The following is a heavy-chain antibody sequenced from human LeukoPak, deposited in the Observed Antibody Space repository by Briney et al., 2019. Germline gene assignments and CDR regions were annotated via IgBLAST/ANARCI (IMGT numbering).Heavy chain of an antibody. CDR1: GYTFTSYG. CDR2: ITAFNGNT. CDR3: ARDSYDSSGSYFFLKLFDY. Sequence: GASVKVSCKPSGYTFTSYGISWLRQAPGQGLEWMGWITAFNGNTDYAQKFQGRVTMTTDTSTSTAYMELRSLRSDDTAVYYCARDSYDSSGSYFFLKLFDYWGQGTLVTVSS. D-gene: IGHD3-22*01. V-gene: IGHV1-18*01. J-gene: IGHJ4*02.